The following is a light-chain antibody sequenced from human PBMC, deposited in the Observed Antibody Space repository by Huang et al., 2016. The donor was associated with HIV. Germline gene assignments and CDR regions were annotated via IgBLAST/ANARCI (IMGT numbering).Light chain of an antibody. CDR2: DAS. V-gene: IGKV1-5*01. Sequence: DIQMTQSPSTLSASIGDRVTITCRASQSINSWLDWYQQKPGKAPKLLIYDASSLQSGVPSRFSGSESGTEFTLTVTSLQPDDFATYYCQQDYSYPWTFGQGTTVEIQ. CDR3: QQDYSYPWT. J-gene: IGKJ1*01. CDR1: QSINSW.